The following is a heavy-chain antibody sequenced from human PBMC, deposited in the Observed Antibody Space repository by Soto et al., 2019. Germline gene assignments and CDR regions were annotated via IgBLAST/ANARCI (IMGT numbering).Heavy chain of an antibody. CDR1: GGSFSGYY. V-gene: IGHV4-34*01. CDR2: IYHSGSI. CDR3: TRLSGNSWLDY. Sequence: PSETLSLTCAVYGGSFSGYYWSWIRQPPGKGLEWIGYIYHSGSIYYNPSLKSRVTISVDRSKNQFSLKLSSVTAADTAVYYCTRLSGNSWLDYWGQGTLVTVSS. D-gene: IGHD6-13*01. J-gene: IGHJ4*02.